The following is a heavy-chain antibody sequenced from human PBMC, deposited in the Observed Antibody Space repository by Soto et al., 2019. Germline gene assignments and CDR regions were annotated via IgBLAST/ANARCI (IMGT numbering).Heavy chain of an antibody. J-gene: IGHJ4*02. CDR1: GFTFSSYW. D-gene: IGHD5-12*01. CDR2: IKQDGSEK. CDR3: ASDTTSYSGYDYFDY. Sequence: PGGSLRLSCAASGFTFSSYWMSWVRQAPGKGLEWVANIKQDGSEKYYVDSVKGRFTISRDNAKNSLYLQMNSLRAEDTAVYYCASDTTSYSGYDYFDYWGQGTLVTVSS. V-gene: IGHV3-7*05.